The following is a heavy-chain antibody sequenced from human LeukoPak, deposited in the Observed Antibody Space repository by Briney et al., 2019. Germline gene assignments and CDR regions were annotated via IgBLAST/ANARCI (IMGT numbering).Heavy chain of an antibody. Sequence: GGSLRLSCAASGFTFSSYAMHWVRQAPGKGLEWVAVISYDGSNKYYADSVKGRFTISRDNSKNTLYLQMNSLRAEDTAVYYCAKAMVDFSFDYWGQGTLVTVSS. CDR3: AKAMVDFSFDY. V-gene: IGHV3-30-3*01. CDR1: GFTFSSYA. CDR2: ISYDGSNK. D-gene: IGHD5-18*01. J-gene: IGHJ4*02.